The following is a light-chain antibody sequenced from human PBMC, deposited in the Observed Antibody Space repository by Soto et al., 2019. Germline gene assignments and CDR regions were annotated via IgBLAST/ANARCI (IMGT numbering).Light chain of an antibody. CDR2: GDS. CDR3: QSSDSRLSGSDV. V-gene: IGLV1-40*01. J-gene: IGLJ1*01. Sequence: QAVVTQPPSVSGAPGQRVTISCTRSSSNIGAGYDVNWYQQLPGTAPKLLIFGDSNRPSGVPDRFSGSKSGTSASLAITGLQAADEADYYCQSSDSRLSGSDVFGTGTKLTVL. CDR1: SSNIGAGYD.